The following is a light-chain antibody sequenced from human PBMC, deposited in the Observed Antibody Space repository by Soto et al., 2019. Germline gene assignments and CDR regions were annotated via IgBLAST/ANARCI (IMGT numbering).Light chain of an antibody. CDR3: QQYNNWPT. J-gene: IGKJ1*01. CDR1: QSVSSSY. Sequence: EIVMTQSPVTLSVSPGERVPLPCRASQSVSSSYLAWYQQKPGQAPRLLIYGASTRATGIPARFSGSGSGTEFTLTISSLQSEDFAVYFCQQYNNWPTFGQGTKVDIK. CDR2: GAS. V-gene: IGKV3-15*01.